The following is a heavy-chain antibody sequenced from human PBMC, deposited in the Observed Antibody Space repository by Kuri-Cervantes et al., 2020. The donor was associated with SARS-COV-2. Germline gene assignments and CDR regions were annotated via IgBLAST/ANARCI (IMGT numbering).Heavy chain of an antibody. V-gene: IGHV3-15*01. J-gene: IGHJ4*01. CDR1: GFTVSSNY. CDR3: ATGPLDY. Sequence: GESLKISCAASGFTVSSNYMSWVRQAPGKGLEWVGRIYSKSDAAEYAAPDGGTTDYAAPVKGRFITSRDDSKNTLFLQMNVLQSEDTAIYYCATGPLDYWGHGTLVTVSS. CDR2: IYSKSDAAEYAAPDGGTT.